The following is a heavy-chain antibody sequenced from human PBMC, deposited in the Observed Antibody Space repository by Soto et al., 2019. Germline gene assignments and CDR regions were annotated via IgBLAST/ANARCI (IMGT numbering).Heavy chain of an antibody. J-gene: IGHJ6*02. CDR3: ARDTIDFWSGYYDPLVHYGMDV. Sequence: PGGSLRLSCVASGFTFSNYWMHWVRQAPGRAPEWVARIENDGNRVSYVDSVKGRFTVSRDNAKNSLYLQMNSLRVEDTAVYYCARDTIDFWSGYYDPLVHYGMDVWGQGTTVTVSS. CDR1: GFTFSNYW. CDR2: IENDGNRV. D-gene: IGHD3-3*01. V-gene: IGHV3-74*01.